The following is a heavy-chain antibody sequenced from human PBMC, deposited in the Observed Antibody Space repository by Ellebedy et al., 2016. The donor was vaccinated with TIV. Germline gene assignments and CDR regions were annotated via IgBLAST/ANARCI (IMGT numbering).Heavy chain of an antibody. CDR1: GFTFSSNW. Sequence: PGGSLRLSCAASGFTFSSNWMSWVRQTPGKGLEWVAYITQDGSEEYYVDYVKGRCPISRDNAKNSLYLQMNSLRAEDTAVYYCARGRSFNWGQGTLVTVSS. J-gene: IGHJ4*02. CDR2: ITQDGSEE. D-gene: IGHD3-10*01. V-gene: IGHV3-7*03. CDR3: ARGRSFN.